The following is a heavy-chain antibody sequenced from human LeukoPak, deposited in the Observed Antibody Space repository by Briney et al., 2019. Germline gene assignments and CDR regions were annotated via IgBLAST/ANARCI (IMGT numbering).Heavy chain of an antibody. CDR1: GGSFSGYY. D-gene: IGHD5-12*01. CDR2: INHSGST. V-gene: IGHV4-34*01. CDR3: ARSRYSGYGFFDY. Sequence: SETLSLTCAVYGGSFSGYYWSGIRQPPGKGLEWFGEINHSGSTNYNPSLKSRVTISVATSKNQFSLKLSSVTAADTAVYYCARSRYSGYGFFDYWGQGTLVTVSS. J-gene: IGHJ4*02.